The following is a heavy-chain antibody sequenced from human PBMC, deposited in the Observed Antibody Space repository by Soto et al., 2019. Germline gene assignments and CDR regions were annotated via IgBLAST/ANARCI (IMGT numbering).Heavy chain of an antibody. J-gene: IGHJ4*02. CDR2: ISYDGSNK. Sequence: PGGSLRLSCAASGFTFSSYGMHWVRQAPGKGLEWVAVISYDGSNKYYADSVKGRFTISRDNSKNTLYLQMNSLRAEDTAVYYCAKDQARITFGGVIAYYFDYWGQGTLVTVSS. D-gene: IGHD3-16*02. CDR1: GFTFSSYG. V-gene: IGHV3-30*18. CDR3: AKDQARITFGGVIAYYFDY.